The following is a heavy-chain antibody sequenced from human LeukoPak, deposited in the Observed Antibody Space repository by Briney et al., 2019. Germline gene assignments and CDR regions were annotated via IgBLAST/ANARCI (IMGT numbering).Heavy chain of an antibody. CDR3: ARAYYDFWSGYRYNWFDP. V-gene: IGHV1-2*04. CDR2: INPNSGGT. Sequence: ASVKVSCKASGYTFTGYYMHWVRQAPGQGLEWMGWINPNSGGTSYAQRFQGWVTMTRDTSISTAYMELSRLRSDDTAVYYCARAYYDFWSGYRYNWFDPWGQGTLVTVSS. CDR1: GYTFTGYY. J-gene: IGHJ5*02. D-gene: IGHD3-3*01.